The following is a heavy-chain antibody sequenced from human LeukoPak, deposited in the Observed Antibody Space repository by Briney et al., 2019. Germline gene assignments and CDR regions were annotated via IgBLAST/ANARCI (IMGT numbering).Heavy chain of an antibody. CDR3: VRFGLTSSLDY. CDR1: GYSFTNYW. J-gene: IGHJ4*02. V-gene: IGHV5-51*01. CDR2: IYPGDSDT. Sequence: GASLQISCKSSGYSFTNYWIGWVRQVPGKGLEWMGLIYPGDSDTRYSPSFQGQVTFSVDTSISTAYLQLSGLRASDTAIYYCVRFGLTSSLDYWGQGTLVTVSS. D-gene: IGHD6-13*01.